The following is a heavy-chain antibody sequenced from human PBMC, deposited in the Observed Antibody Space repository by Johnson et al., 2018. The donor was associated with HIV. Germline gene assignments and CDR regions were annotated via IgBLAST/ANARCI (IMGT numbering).Heavy chain of an antibody. CDR1: GVTVGSNY. J-gene: IGHJ3*02. V-gene: IGHV3-66*01. CDR3: ARACRDGYTCDAFDI. CDR2: VNSGGTT. D-gene: IGHD5-24*01. Sequence: VQLVESGGGLVQPGGSLRLSCAASGVTVGSNYMSWVRQAPGKGLEWVSVVNSGGTTYYAGSVMGRFTVSRDNSKNTLYLQMNSLRAEDTAVYYCARACRDGYTCDAFDIWGQGTMVTVSS.